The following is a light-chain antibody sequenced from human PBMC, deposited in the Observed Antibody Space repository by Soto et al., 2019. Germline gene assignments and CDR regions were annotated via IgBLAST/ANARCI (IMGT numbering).Light chain of an antibody. Sequence: DIQMTQSPSRLSASVGDRVTITCRASQSVSKFLNWYQQKPGQAPRLLIYTTSTLQSGVPSRFSGGVSGTEYTLTISGLLPEDFATYYCQQTFSVPYTFGQGTQLDVK. CDR1: QSVSKF. CDR3: QQTFSVPYT. V-gene: IGKV1-39*01. CDR2: TTS. J-gene: IGKJ2*01.